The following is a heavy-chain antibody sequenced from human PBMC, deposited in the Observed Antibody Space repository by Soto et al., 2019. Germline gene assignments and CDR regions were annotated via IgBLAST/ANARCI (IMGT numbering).Heavy chain of an antibody. CDR1: GGSVSSGSYY. J-gene: IGHJ4*02. Sequence: TLSLTCTVSGGSVSSGSYYWSWIRQPPGKGLEWIGYIYYSGSTNYNPSLKSRVTISVDTSKNQFSLKPSSVTAADTAVYYCARDAPAYSSGWYKRFDYWGQGTLVTVSS. CDR3: ARDAPAYSSGWYKRFDY. D-gene: IGHD6-19*01. CDR2: IYYSGST. V-gene: IGHV4-61*01.